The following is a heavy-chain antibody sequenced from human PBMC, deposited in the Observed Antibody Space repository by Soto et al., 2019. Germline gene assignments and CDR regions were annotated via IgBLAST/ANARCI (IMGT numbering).Heavy chain of an antibody. Sequence: GGSLRLSSAASGFICSSYDTSWVRHAPGKGLEWVSTILVDGRKFYVDAVKGRFTISRDSSQNTVYLQMNSLTAGDTALYYCAKATATGGGAFDICGQGRMVTV. V-gene: IGHV3-23*01. D-gene: IGHD2-8*02. J-gene: IGHJ3*02. CDR1: GFICSSYD. CDR2: ILVDGRK. CDR3: AKATATGGGAFDI.